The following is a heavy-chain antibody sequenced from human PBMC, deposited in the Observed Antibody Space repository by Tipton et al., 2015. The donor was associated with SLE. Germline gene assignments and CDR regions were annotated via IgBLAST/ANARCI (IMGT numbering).Heavy chain of an antibody. D-gene: IGHD1-26*01. J-gene: IGHJ4*02. Sequence: TLSLTCTVFGGSISSYYWSWIRQPAGKGLGWIGQIHRSGRTSYHPPLKSRVPMSVDMSKNQVSLKLSFVNAADTALYYCARHISGSYSFDYWGQGKLVTVSS. CDR3: ARHISGSYSFDY. V-gene: IGHV4-4*07. CDR2: IHRSGRT. CDR1: GGSISSYY.